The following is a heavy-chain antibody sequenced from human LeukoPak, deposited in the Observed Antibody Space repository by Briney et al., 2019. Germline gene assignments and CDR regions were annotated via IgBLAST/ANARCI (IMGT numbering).Heavy chain of an antibody. CDR3: ARDKRAAETPYNWFDP. V-gene: IGHV3-7*01. D-gene: IGHD2-15*01. J-gene: IGHJ5*02. Sequence: GGSLRLSCVASGLTFSTYYMSWVPQATGKGLEWVANKKQDGSEKKYVDSVKGRFTISRDNAKNSLYLQMTSLRAEDTAVYYGARDKRAAETPYNWFDPWGQGTLVTVSS. CDR1: GLTFSTYY. CDR2: KKQDGSEK.